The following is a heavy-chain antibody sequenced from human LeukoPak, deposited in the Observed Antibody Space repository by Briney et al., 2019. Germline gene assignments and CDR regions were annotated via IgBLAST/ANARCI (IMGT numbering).Heavy chain of an antibody. D-gene: IGHD6-6*01. Sequence: SETLSLTCAVYGGSFSSYYWSWIRQPPGKGLEWIGGINHSGSTNYNPSLKSRVTISVDTSKNQFSLKLSSVTAADTAVYYCASRSIAARFSWGQGTLVTVSS. CDR3: ASRSIAARFS. J-gene: IGHJ4*02. CDR2: INHSGST. CDR1: GGSFSSYY. V-gene: IGHV4-34*01.